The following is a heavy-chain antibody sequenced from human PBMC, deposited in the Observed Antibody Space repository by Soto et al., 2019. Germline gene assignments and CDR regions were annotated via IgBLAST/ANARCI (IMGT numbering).Heavy chain of an antibody. CDR3: ARVGEGLLWFGELFYFDY. CDR1: GGSISSYY. CDR2: IYYSGST. J-gene: IGHJ4*02. D-gene: IGHD3-10*01. V-gene: IGHV4-59*01. Sequence: SETLSLTCTVSGGSISSYYWSWIRQPPGKGLEWIGYIYYSGSTNYNPSLKSRVTISVDTSKNQFSLKLSSVTAADTAVYYCARVGEGLLWFGELFYFDYWGQGTLVTVS.